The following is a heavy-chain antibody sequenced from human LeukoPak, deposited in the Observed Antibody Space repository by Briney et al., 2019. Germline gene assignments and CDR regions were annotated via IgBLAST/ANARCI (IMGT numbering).Heavy chain of an antibody. D-gene: IGHD3-3*01. CDR1: GGSFSGYY. J-gene: IGHJ6*02. V-gene: IGHV4-34*01. CDR3: ARGRRWNGMDV. CDR2: INHSGST. Sequence: SETLSLTCAVYGGSFSGYYWSWIRQPPGKGLEWIGEINHSGSTNYNPSLKGRVTISVDTSKNQFSLKLSSVTAADTAVYYCARGRRWNGMDVWGQGTTVTVSS.